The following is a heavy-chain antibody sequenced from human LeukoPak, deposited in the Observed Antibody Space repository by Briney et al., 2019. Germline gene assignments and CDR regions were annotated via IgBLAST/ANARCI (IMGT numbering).Heavy chain of an antibody. CDR2: ISWNSGSI. CDR3: AKDIYGSGVYYFDY. Sequence: RRSLRLSCAASGFTFDDYAMHWVRQAPGKGLEWVSGISWNSGSIGYADSVKGRFTISRDNAKNSLYLQMNSLRAEDTALYYCAKDIYGSGVYYFDYWGQGTLVTVSS. V-gene: IGHV3-9*01. J-gene: IGHJ4*02. CDR1: GFTFDDYA. D-gene: IGHD3-10*01.